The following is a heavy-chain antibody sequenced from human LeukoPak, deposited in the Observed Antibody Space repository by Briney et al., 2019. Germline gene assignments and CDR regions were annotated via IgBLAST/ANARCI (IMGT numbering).Heavy chain of an antibody. D-gene: IGHD2-8*01. V-gene: IGHV3-21*01. CDR1: GFTFSSYS. Sequence: GGSLRLSCAASGFTFSSYSMNWVRQAPGKGLEWVSPISSSSSYIYYADSVKGRFTISRDNAKNSLYLQVNSLRAEDTAVYYCARPNLYSTSLDAFDIWGQGTMVTVSS. CDR2: ISSSSSYI. CDR3: ARPNLYSTSLDAFDI. J-gene: IGHJ3*02.